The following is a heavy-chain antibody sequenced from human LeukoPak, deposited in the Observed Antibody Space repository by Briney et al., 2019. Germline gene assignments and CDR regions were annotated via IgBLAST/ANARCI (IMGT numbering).Heavy chain of an antibody. CDR3: ARHLTYGSGSYYNPRRVYYYGMDV. Sequence: SETLFLTCTVSGGSISSYYWSWIRQPPGKGLEWIRYIYYSGSTNYNPSLKSRVTISVDTSKNQFSLKLSSVTAADTAVYYCARHLTYGSGSYYNPRRVYYYGMDVWGQGTTVTVSS. J-gene: IGHJ6*02. CDR2: IYYSGST. CDR1: GGSISSYY. D-gene: IGHD3-10*01. V-gene: IGHV4-59*08.